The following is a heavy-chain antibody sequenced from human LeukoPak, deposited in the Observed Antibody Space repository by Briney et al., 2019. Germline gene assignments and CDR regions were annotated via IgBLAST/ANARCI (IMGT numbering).Heavy chain of an antibody. Sequence: ASVKVSCKASGGTFSSYAISWVRQAPGQGLEWMGGIIPIFGTANYAQKFQGRVTITTDESTSTAYMELSSLRSEDTAVYYCATQIPNYYYYYYYMDVWGKGTTVTVSS. CDR3: ATQIPNYYYYYYYMDV. CDR1: GGTFSSYA. V-gene: IGHV1-69*05. CDR2: IIPIFGTA. D-gene: IGHD1-7*01. J-gene: IGHJ6*03.